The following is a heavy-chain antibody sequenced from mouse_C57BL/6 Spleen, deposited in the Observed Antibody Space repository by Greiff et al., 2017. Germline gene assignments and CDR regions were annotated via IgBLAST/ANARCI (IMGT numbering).Heavy chain of an antibody. V-gene: IGHV1-22*01. CDR3: ARGRAGSIYAMDY. J-gene: IGHJ4*01. Sequence: EVQLQQSGPELVKPGASVKMSCKASGYTFTDYNMHWVKQSHGKSLEWIGYINPNNGGTSYNQKFKGKATLTVNKSSSTAYMELRSLTSEDSAVYYCARGRAGSIYAMDYWGQGTSVTVSS. CDR1: GYTFTDYN. D-gene: IGHD3-3*01. CDR2: INPNNGGT.